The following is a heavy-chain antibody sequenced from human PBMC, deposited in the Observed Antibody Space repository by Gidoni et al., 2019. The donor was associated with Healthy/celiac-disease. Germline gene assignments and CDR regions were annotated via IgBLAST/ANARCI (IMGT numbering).Heavy chain of an antibody. CDR2: IYYSGST. CDR3: AREVNWFDP. CDR1: GGSISSSSHY. Sequence: QLQLQESGPGLVKPSETLSLTCTVSGGSISSSSHYWGWFRQPPGKGLEWIGSIYYSGSTYYNPSLKSRVTISVDTSKNQFSLKLSSVTAADTAVYYCAREVNWFDPWGQGTLVTVSS. V-gene: IGHV4-39*07. J-gene: IGHJ5*02.